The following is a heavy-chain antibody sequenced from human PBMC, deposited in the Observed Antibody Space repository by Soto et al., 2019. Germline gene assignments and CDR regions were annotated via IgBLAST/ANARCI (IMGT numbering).Heavy chain of an antibody. J-gene: IGHJ4*02. CDR3: ARGQEGIVATH. D-gene: IGHD5-12*01. V-gene: IGHV4-34*01. Sequence: QLQLQQWGAGLLEPSETLSLTCTVNGGSLTGYYWSWIRQPPGKGLEWIGEVKDGGRTNYSPSLRGRVSTSADTSKTHFSLRLNSVTAADTAVYFCARGQEGIVATHWDQGALVTVSS. CDR1: GGSLTGYY. CDR2: VKDGGRT.